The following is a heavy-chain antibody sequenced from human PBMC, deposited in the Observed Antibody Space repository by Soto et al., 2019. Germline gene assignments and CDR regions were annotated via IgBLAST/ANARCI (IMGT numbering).Heavy chain of an antibody. CDR2: FDPEDGET. CDR3: ATGNRYFGITMVRGVIQDYYYYGMDV. V-gene: IGHV1-24*01. Sequence: GXSVKVSCKVSGYSLTELSMHWVRQAPGKGLEWMGGFDPEDGETIYAQKFQGRVTMTEDTSTDTAYMELSSLRSEDTAVYYRATGNRYFGITMVRGVIQDYYYYGMDVWGQGTTVTVSS. CDR1: GYSLTELS. D-gene: IGHD3-10*01. J-gene: IGHJ6*02.